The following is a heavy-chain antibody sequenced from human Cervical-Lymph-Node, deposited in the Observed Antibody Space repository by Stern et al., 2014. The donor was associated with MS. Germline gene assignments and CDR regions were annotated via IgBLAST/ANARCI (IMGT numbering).Heavy chain of an antibody. CDR1: GGSISSYY. V-gene: IGHV4-59*01. Sequence: VQLVESGPGLVKPSETLSLTCTVSGGSISSYYWSWIRQPPGKGLEWIGYIYYSGSTNYNPSLKSRVTISVDTSKNQFSLKLSSVTAADTAVYYCARLYCSGGSCYPAPLYYFDYWGQGTLVTVSS. CDR3: ARLYCSGGSCYPAPLYYFDY. D-gene: IGHD2-15*01. CDR2: IYYSGST. J-gene: IGHJ4*02.